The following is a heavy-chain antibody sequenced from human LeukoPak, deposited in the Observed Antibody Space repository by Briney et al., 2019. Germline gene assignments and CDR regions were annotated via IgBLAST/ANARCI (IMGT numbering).Heavy chain of an antibody. CDR2: IKQDGSEK. Sequence: GGSLRLSCAASGFTFSSYWMSWVRQAPGKGLECVANIKQDGSEKYYVDSVRGRFTLSRDNAKNSLYLQMNSLRVEDTAVYYCATSAARAIESWGQGALVTVSS. D-gene: IGHD6-25*01. V-gene: IGHV3-7*01. CDR1: GFTFSSYW. J-gene: IGHJ4*02. CDR3: ATSAARAIES.